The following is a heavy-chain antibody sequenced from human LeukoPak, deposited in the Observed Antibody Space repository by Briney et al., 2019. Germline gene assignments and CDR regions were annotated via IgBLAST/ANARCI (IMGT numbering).Heavy chain of an antibody. J-gene: IGHJ4*02. CDR1: GFTFSSYG. V-gene: IGHV3-33*01. CDR3: ASGLRLRYFDWLLDY. D-gene: IGHD3-9*01. Sequence: GRSLRLSCAASGFTFSSYGMHWVRQAPGKGLEWVAVIWYDGSNKYYADSVKGRFTISRDNSKNTLYLQMNSLRAEDTAVYYCASGLRLRYFDWLLDYWGQGTLVTVSS. CDR2: IWYDGSNK.